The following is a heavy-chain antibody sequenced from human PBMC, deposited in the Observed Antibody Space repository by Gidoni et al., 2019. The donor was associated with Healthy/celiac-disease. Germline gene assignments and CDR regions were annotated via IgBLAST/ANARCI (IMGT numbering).Heavy chain of an antibody. V-gene: IGHV1-2*02. Sequence: QVQLVQSGAEVKKPGASVKVYCKASGYTFTGYYMHWVRQAPGQGLEWMGWINPNSGGTNYEQKFQGRVTMTRDTSISTAYMELSRLRSDDTAVYYCARENKYSSSSVDYWGQGTLVTVSS. D-gene: IGHD6-6*01. CDR1: GYTFTGYY. CDR3: ARENKYSSSSVDY. J-gene: IGHJ4*02. CDR2: INPNSGGT.